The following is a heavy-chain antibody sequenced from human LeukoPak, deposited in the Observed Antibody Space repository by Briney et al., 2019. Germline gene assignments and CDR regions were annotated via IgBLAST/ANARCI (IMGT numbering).Heavy chain of an antibody. CDR2: IYYSGST. Sequence: SETLSLTCTVSGGSISSYYWSWIRQPPGKGLEWIGYIYYSGSTNYNPSLKSRVTISVDTSKTQFSLKLSSVTAAATAVYYCARMPANYDILPGPIARHFDYWGQGTLVTVSS. D-gene: IGHD3-9*01. V-gene: IGHV4-59*01. J-gene: IGHJ4*02. CDR3: ARMPANYDILPGPIARHFDY. CDR1: GGSISSYY.